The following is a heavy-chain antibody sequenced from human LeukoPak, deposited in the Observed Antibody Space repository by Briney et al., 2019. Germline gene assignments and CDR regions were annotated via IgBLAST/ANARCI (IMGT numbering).Heavy chain of an antibody. CDR2: ISAYNGNT. CDR3: ASVVGATILDY. D-gene: IGHD1-26*01. V-gene: IGHV1-18*01. CDR1: GYTFTSYG. Sequence: ASVKVSCKASGYTFTSYGISWVRQAPGQGLEWMGWISAYNGNTKYAQKFQSRVTMTTDTSTSTAYMELRSLRSDDTAVYYCASVVGATILDYWGQGTLVTVSS. J-gene: IGHJ4*02.